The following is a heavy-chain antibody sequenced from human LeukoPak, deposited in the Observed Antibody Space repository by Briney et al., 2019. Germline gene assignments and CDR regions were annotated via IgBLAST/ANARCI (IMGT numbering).Heavy chain of an antibody. CDR2: IYYSGST. Sequence: SQTLSLTCTVSGGSISSGDYYWSWIRQPPGKGLEWIGYIYYSGSTYYNPSLTSRVTISVDTSKNQFSLKLSSVTAADTAVYYCARGQAAAGTFYYYGMDVWGKGTTVTVSS. J-gene: IGHJ6*04. CDR3: ARGQAAAGTFYYYGMDV. CDR1: GGSISSGDYY. D-gene: IGHD6-13*01. V-gene: IGHV4-30-4*01.